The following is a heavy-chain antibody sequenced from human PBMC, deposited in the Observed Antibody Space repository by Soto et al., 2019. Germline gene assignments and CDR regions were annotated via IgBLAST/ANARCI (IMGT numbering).Heavy chain of an antibody. V-gene: IGHV3-30*18. CDR3: AKDVVVGATTGLGDYYYYYGMDV. J-gene: IGHJ6*02. CDR2: ISYDGSNK. Sequence: GGSLRLSCAASGFTFSSYGMHWVRQAPGKGLEWVAVISYDGSNKYYADSVKGRFTISRDNSKNTLYLQMNSLRAEGTAVYYCAKDVVVGATTGLGDYYYYYGMDVWGQGTTVTVSS. D-gene: IGHD1-26*01. CDR1: GFTFSSYG.